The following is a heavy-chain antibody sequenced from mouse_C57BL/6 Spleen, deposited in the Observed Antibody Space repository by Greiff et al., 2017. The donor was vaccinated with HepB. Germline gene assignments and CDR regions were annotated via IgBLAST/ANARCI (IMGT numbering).Heavy chain of an antibody. CDR2: IYPGDGDT. J-gene: IGHJ2*01. V-gene: IGHV1-82*01. CDR3: ARGGLRGFDY. CDR1: GYAFSSSW. Sequence: QVQLQQSGPELVKPGASVKISCKASGYAFSSSWMNWVKQRPGKGLEWIGRIYPGDGDTNYNGKFKGKATLTADKSSSTAYMQLSSLTSEDSAVYFCARGGLRGFDYWGQGTTRTVSS. D-gene: IGHD2-4*01.